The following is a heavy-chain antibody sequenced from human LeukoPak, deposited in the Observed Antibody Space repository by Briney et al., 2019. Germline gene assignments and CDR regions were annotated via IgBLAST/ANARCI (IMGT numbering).Heavy chain of an antibody. J-gene: IGHJ6*03. CDR1: GFTFSSYE. V-gene: IGHV3-48*03. CDR2: ISSSGSTI. CDR3: ARDHRSGYDSYYYYYHYMDV. D-gene: IGHD5-12*01. Sequence: GGSLRLSCAASGFTFSSYEMNWVRQAPGKGLEWVSYISSSGSTIYYADSVKGRFTISRDNAKNSLYLQMNSLRAEDTAVYYCARDHRSGYDSYYYYYHYMDVWGKGTTVTISS.